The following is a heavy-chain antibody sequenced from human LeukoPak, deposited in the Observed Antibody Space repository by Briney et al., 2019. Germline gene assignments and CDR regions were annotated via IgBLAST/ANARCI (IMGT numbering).Heavy chain of an antibody. CDR3: ASCLRSYGDYYYGMDV. D-gene: IGHD4-17*01. Sequence: ASVKVSCKASGYTFTSYAMNWVRQAPGQGLEWMGWINTNTGNPTYAQGFTGRFVFSLDTSVSTAYLQISSLKAEDTAVYYCASCLRSYGDYYYGMDVWGQGTLVTVSS. J-gene: IGHJ6*02. V-gene: IGHV7-4-1*02. CDR1: GYTFTSYA. CDR2: INTNTGNP.